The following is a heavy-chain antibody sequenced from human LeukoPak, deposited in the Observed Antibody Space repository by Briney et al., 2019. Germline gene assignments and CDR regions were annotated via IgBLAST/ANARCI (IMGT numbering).Heavy chain of an antibody. V-gene: IGHV1-69*02. D-gene: IGHD3-10*01. J-gene: IGHJ5*01. CDR2: IIPILGIA. CDR3: ARGRYYGSGSKNWFDS. Sequence: ASVKVSCKTSGDTFSDYTVNWVRQGPGQGLEWMGRIIPILGIATYAQKFQDRVTITADRSTSTACMELSSLRSEDTAVYYCARGRYYGSGSKNWFDSWGQGTPVTVSS. CDR1: GDTFSDYT.